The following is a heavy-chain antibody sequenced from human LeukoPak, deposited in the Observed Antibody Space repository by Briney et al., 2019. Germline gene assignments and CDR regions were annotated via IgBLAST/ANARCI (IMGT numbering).Heavy chain of an antibody. CDR2: MNPNSGNT. CDR3: ARDMGYYYDSSGPSLDY. D-gene: IGHD3-22*01. V-gene: IGHV1-8*01. J-gene: IGHJ4*02. Sequence: ASVKVSCKASGYTFTSYDINWVRQATGQGLEWMGWMNPNSGNTGYAQKFQGRVTMTRNTSISTAYMELSSLRSEDTAVYYCARDMGYYYDSSGPSLDYWGQGTLVTVSS. CDR1: GYTFTSYD.